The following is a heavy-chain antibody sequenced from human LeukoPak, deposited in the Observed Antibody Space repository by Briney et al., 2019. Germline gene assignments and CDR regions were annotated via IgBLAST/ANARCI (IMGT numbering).Heavy chain of an antibody. CDR3: ARDQQLELQSYYYYYYMDV. D-gene: IGHD1-7*01. Sequence: SQTLSLTCAISGDSVSSNSAAWNWIRQSPSRGLEWLGRTYYRSKWYNDYEVSVKSRITINPDTSKNQFSLQLNSVTPEDTAVYYCARDQQLELQSYYYYYYMDVWGKGTTVTVSS. V-gene: IGHV6-1*01. J-gene: IGHJ6*03. CDR2: TYYRSKWYN. CDR1: GDSVSSNSAA.